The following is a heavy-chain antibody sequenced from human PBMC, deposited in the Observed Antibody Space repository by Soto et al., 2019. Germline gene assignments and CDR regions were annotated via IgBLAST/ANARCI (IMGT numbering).Heavy chain of an antibody. J-gene: IGHJ4*02. Sequence: SETLSLTCTVSGGSISSYYWSWIRQPPGKGLEWIGYIYYSGSTNYNPSLKSRVTISVDTSKNQFSLKLSSVTAADTAVYYCAGIMKYYFDYWGQGTLVTVSS. D-gene: IGHD3-16*01. CDR3: AGIMKYYFDY. CDR2: IYYSGST. CDR1: GGSISSYY. V-gene: IGHV4-59*01.